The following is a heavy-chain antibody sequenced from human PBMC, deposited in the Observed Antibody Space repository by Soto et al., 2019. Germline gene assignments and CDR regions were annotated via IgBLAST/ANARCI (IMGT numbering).Heavy chain of an antibody. J-gene: IGHJ6*02. Sequence: SSVKVSCKASGGTFSNFTISWVRQAPGQGLEWMGGIIPIFGTTNYAQKFRGRITITADESTSTAYMELSSLISEDTAVYYCARSGHTAMDESYYYYGMDVWGQGTTVTLSS. V-gene: IGHV1-69*13. CDR3: ARSGHTAMDESYYYYGMDV. CDR1: GGTFSNFT. D-gene: IGHD5-18*01. CDR2: IIPIFGTT.